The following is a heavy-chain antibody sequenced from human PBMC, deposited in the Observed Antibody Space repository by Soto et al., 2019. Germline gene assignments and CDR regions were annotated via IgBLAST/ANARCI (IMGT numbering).Heavy chain of an antibody. CDR3: ASTLDCSGGSCYSEWYFDL. Sequence: GASVKVSCKASGYTFTSYDINWVRQATGQGLEWMGWMNPNSGNTGYAQKFQGRVTMTRNTSISTAYMELSSLRSEDTAVYYCASTLDCSGGSCYSEWYFDLWGRGTLVTVSS. CDR1: GYTFTSYD. D-gene: IGHD2-15*01. J-gene: IGHJ2*01. V-gene: IGHV1-8*01. CDR2: MNPNSGNT.